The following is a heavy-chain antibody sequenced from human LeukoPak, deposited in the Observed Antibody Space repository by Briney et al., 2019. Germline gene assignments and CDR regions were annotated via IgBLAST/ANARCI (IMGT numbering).Heavy chain of an antibody. D-gene: IGHD3-10*01. CDR3: AKGLGSGSGYFDY. CDR2: VTGSGGGT. Sequence: PGGSLRLSCAASGFIFSNYAMSWVRQAPGEGLEWVSDVTGSGGGTDYADSVKGRFTISRDNSKNTLYLQMNSLRAEDTAVYYWAKGLGSGSGYFDYWGQGTLVTVSS. J-gene: IGHJ4*02. V-gene: IGHV3-23*01. CDR1: GFIFSNYA.